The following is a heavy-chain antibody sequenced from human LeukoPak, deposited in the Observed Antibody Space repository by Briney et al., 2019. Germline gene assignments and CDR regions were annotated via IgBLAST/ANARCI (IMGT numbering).Heavy chain of an antibody. V-gene: IGHV4-34*01. CDR1: GGSFSGYY. D-gene: IGHD5-24*01. CDR3: ARAIYQQVELDY. J-gene: IGHJ4*02. Sequence: KSSETLSLTCAVYGGSFSGYYWSWIRQPPGKGLEWIGEINHSGSTNYNPSLKSRVTISVDTSKNQFSLKLSSVTAADTAVYYCARAIYQQVELDYWGQGTLVTVSS. CDR2: INHSGST.